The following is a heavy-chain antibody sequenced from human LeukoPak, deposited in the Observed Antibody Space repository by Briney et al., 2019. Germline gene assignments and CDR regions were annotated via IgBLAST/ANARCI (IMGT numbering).Heavy chain of an antibody. Sequence: PSETLSLTCSVSGGSFSSYYWSWIRQPAGKGLEWIGRIYTTGSTNYNPSLKSRVTMSVDTSKNQFSLKLSSVIAADTAVYYCARDQRYFDWPDVWGKGTTVTISS. CDR1: GGSFSSYY. V-gene: IGHV4-4*07. J-gene: IGHJ6*03. CDR3: ARDQRYFDWPDV. D-gene: IGHD3-9*01. CDR2: IYTTGST.